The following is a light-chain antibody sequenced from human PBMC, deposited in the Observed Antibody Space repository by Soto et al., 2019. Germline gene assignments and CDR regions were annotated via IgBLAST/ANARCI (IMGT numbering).Light chain of an antibody. CDR2: EVS. J-gene: IGLJ1*01. Sequence: QSALTQPPSASGSPGQSVTISCTGTSVGGYNYVSWYQQHPVKAPKLMIYEVSKRPSGVPDRFSGSKSGNTASLTVSGLQAEDEADYDCSSYAGFNDFVFGTGTKLTVL. V-gene: IGLV2-8*01. CDR1: SVGGYNY. CDR3: SSYAGFNDFV.